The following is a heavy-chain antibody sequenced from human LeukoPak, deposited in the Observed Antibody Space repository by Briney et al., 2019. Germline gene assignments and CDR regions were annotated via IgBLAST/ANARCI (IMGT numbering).Heavy chain of an antibody. CDR2: ISVYNGNT. CDR1: GYTFTSYY. J-gene: IGHJ4*02. V-gene: IGHV1-18*04. Sequence: ASVKVSCKASGYTFTSYYMHWVRQAPGQGLEWMGWISVYNGNTNNAQKLQGRVTMTTDTSTSTAYMELRSLRSDDTAVYYCARVYNYYDTSGYYLGNYFDHWGRGTLVTVSS. D-gene: IGHD3-22*01. CDR3: ARVYNYYDTSGYYLGNYFDH.